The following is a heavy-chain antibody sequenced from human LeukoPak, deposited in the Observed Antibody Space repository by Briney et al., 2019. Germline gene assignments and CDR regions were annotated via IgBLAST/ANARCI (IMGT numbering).Heavy chain of an antibody. CDR2: FDPEDGET. Sequence: ASVKVFCKVSGYILSKLSMHWVRQAPGKGLEWMGGFDPEDGETIYAQKFQGRVTMTDDISTDIAYMDLSSLRSEDTAVYYCTTGLRNAFDIWGQGTMVTVSS. J-gene: IGHJ3*02. CDR1: GYILSKLS. CDR3: TTGLRNAFDI. D-gene: IGHD3-16*01. V-gene: IGHV1-24*01.